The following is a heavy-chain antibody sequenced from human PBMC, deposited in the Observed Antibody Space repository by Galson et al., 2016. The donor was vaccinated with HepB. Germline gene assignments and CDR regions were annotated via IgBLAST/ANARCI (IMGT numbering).Heavy chain of an antibody. J-gene: IGHJ3*01. CDR1: GYSIRSGFY. CDR2: IYHSGST. Sequence: ETLSLTCTVSGYSIRSGFYWGWIRQPPGKGLEWIGIIYHSGSTYYNPSLKSRAFISVDTSKNQFSLRLSSVTAADTAIYFCARNTGGVGPFDFWGQGTMVTVFS. V-gene: IGHV4-38-2*02. D-gene: IGHD1-14*01. CDR3: ARNTGGVGPFDF.